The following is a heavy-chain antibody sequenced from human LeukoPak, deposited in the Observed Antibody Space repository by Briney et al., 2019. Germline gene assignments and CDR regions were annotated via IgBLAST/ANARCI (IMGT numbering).Heavy chain of an antibody. J-gene: IGHJ4*02. D-gene: IGHD3-10*01. CDR2: ISSSGSTI. CDR3: ARKPGAVDY. Sequence: GGSLRLSCAGSGFTFSDYMSWIRQAPGKGLEWISYISSSGSTIYYADSAKGRFTISRDNAKNSLYLQMNNLRAEDTAVYYCARKPGAVDYWGQGTLVTVSS. CDR1: GFTFSDY. V-gene: IGHV3-11*04.